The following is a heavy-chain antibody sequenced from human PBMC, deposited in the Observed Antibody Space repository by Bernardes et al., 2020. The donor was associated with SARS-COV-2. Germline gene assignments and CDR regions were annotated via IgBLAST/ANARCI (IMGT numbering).Heavy chain of an antibody. CDR2: IYYSGNT. CDR3: ARGTWIELWLGGNWFDP. V-gene: IGHV4-31*03. J-gene: IGHJ5*02. D-gene: IGHD5-18*01. Sequence: TLTLTGTVSGASIRSGGDYWTWIRQHPGKGLEWIGYIYYSGNTHYNPSLKSRATISVDTSENQFSLKLSSVTAADTAVYYCARGTWIELWLGGNWFDPWGQGRLVTVSS. CDR1: GASIRSGGDY.